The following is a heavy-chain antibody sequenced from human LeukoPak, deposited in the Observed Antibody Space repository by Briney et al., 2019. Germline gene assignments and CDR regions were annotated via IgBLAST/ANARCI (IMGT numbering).Heavy chain of an antibody. CDR1: GGTFSSYA. V-gene: IGHV1-69*01. J-gene: IGHJ4*02. CDR2: IIPIFGTA. CDR3: ARETPGYCSGGSCPRAFDY. Sequence: GSSVKVSCKASGGTFSSYAISWVRQAPGQGLEWMGGIIPIFGTANYAQKFQGRVTITADESTSTAYMELSSLRSEDTAVYYCARETPGYCSGGSCPRAFDYWGQGTLVTVSS. D-gene: IGHD2-15*01.